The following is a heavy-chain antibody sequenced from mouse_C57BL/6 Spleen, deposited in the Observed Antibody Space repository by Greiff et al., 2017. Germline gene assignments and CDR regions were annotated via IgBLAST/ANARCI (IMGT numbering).Heavy chain of an antibody. J-gene: IGHJ2*01. D-gene: IGHD4-1*01. CDR1: GYAFSSSW. CDR3: ARRGNWDYFDY. CDR2: IYPGDGDT. Sequence: QVQLKESGPELVKPGASVKISCKASGYAFSSSWMNWVKQRPGKGLEWIGRIYPGDGDTNYNGKFKGKATLTADKSSSTAYMQLSSLTSEDSAVYFCARRGNWDYFDYWGQGTTLTVSS. V-gene: IGHV1-82*01.